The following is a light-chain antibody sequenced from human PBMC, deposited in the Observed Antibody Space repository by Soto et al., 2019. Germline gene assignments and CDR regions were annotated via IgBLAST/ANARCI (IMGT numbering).Light chain of an antibody. CDR3: PQYIRWPLT. J-gene: IGKJ4*01. CDR2: GAS. CDR1: QSVSSN. V-gene: IGKV3-15*01. Sequence: EIVMTQSPATLSVSPGERATLSCRASQSVSSNLAWYQQKPGHAPSLLIYGASTRATGTPARFSGSGSGPEVNLTITLLQSYEFAVYYSPQYIRWPLTFGGGTKLDIK.